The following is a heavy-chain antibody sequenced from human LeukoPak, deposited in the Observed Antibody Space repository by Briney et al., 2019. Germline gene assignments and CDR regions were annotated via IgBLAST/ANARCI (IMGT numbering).Heavy chain of an antibody. CDR3: AREASYGYVIWDY. V-gene: IGHV4-59*01. CDR2: IYYSGST. J-gene: IGHJ4*02. D-gene: IGHD5-18*01. CDR1: GGSISSYH. Sequence: SETLSLTCTVSGGSISSYHWSWIWQPPGKGLEWIGYIYYSGSTNYNPSLKSRVTISVDTSKNQFSLKLNSVTAADTAVYYCAREASYGYVIWDYWGQGTLVTVSS.